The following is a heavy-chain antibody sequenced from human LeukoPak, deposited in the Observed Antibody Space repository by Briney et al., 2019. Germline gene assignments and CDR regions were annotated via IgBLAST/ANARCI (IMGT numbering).Heavy chain of an antibody. CDR2: IESNGHEK. CDR3: ARGFTSWPQGPYHFDY. Sequence: GGSLRLSCAVSGFTFRDYAMHWVRQAPGKGLEWVASIESNGHEKYSSDSLKGRFTISRDNSKNTLYLQMNTLRPEDTAVFYCARGFTSWPQGPYHFDYWGQGILITVSS. D-gene: IGHD2-2*01. V-gene: IGHV3-30*02. CDR1: GFTFRDYA. J-gene: IGHJ4*02.